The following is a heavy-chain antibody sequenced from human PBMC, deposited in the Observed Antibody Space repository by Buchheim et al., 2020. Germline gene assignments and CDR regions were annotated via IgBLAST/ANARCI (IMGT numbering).Heavy chain of an antibody. D-gene: IGHD6-19*01. Sequence: QVQLVQSGAEVKKPGASVKVSCKASGYTFTGYYMHWVRQAPGQGLEWMGWINPNSGGTNYAQQFQGRVTMTRDTSISTAYMELSRLRSDDTAVYYCARFPQWRTARGYFDLWGRGTL. V-gene: IGHV1-2*02. J-gene: IGHJ2*01. CDR2: INPNSGGT. CDR3: ARFPQWRTARGYFDL. CDR1: GYTFTGYY.